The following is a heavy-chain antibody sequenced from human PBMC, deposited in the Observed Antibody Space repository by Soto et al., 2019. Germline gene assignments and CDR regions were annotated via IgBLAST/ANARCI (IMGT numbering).Heavy chain of an antibody. CDR1: GGSISSSSYY. Sequence: QLQLQESGPGLVKPSETLSLTCTVSGGSISSSSYYWGWIRQPPGKGLEWIGSIYYSGSTYYNPSLKSRVTIAVDTSKNQFSLKLSSVTAADTAVYYCARHLQWLALGSNWYFDLWGRGTLVTVSS. D-gene: IGHD6-19*01. V-gene: IGHV4-39*01. CDR2: IYYSGST. CDR3: ARHLQWLALGSNWYFDL. J-gene: IGHJ2*01.